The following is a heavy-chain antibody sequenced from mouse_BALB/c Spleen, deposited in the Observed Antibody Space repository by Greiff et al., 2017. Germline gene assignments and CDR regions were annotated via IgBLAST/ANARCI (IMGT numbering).Heavy chain of an antibody. V-gene: IGHV1-66*01. Sequence: QVQLKQSGPELVKPGASVKISCKASGYSFTSYYIHWVKQRPGQGLEWIGWIFPGSGNTKYNEKFKGKATLTADTSSSTAYMQLSSLTSEDSAVYFCASGGDGPYAMDYWGQGTSVTVSS. CDR3: ASGGDGPYAMDY. CDR1: GYSFTSYY. D-gene: IGHD2-3*01. CDR2: IFPGSGNT. J-gene: IGHJ4*01.